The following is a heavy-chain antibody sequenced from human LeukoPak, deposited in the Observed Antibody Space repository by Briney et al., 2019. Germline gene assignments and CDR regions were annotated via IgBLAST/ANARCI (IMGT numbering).Heavy chain of an antibody. CDR2: IYTSGST. CDR1: GCSISSYY. V-gene: IGHV4-4*07. D-gene: IGHD3-22*01. J-gene: IGHJ3*02. CDR3: ARDLADYYYDSSGYYFYAFDI. Sequence: SETLSLTCTVSGCSISSYYWSWIRQPAGKGLEWIGRIYTSGSTNYNPSLKSRVTISVDKSKNQFSLKLSSVTAADTAVYYCARDLADYYYDSSGYYFYAFDIWGQGTMVTVSS.